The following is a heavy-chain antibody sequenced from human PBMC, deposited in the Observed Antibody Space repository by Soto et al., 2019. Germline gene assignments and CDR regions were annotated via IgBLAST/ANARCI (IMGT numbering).Heavy chain of an antibody. CDR3: ARRWGRSFDY. Sequence: QVQLQESGPGLVKPSETLSLTCTVSGGSIRSYYWSWIRQPPGKGLEWIGYIYYSGSTNYNPSLKSRVTIPVDTSKNQFSLKLSSVPAAATAVYYCARRWGRSFDYWGQGTLVTVSS. CDR1: GGSIRSYY. D-gene: IGHD2-15*01. CDR2: IYYSGST. V-gene: IGHV4-59*08. J-gene: IGHJ4*02.